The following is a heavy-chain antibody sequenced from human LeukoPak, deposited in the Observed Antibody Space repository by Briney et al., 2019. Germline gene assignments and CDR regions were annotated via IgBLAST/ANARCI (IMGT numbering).Heavy chain of an antibody. D-gene: IGHD3-22*01. Sequence: ASVKVSCKASGYTFTSYAMHWVRQAPGQRLEWMGWINAGNGNTKYSQKFQGRVTITRDTSASTAYMELSRLRSEDTAVYYCARGDSSGYYYEYYFDYWGQGTLVTVSS. CDR3: ARGDSSGYYYEYYFDY. CDR1: GYTFTSYA. CDR2: INAGNGNT. J-gene: IGHJ4*02. V-gene: IGHV1-3*01.